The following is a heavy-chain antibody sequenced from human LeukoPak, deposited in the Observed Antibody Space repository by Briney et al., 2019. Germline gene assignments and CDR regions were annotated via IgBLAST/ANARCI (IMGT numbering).Heavy chain of an antibody. Sequence: PGGSLRLSCAASGFTFSSYAMSRVRQAPGKGLEGVSGISGSGGRTNYADSVKGRFTISRDNSKNTLYLQMNSLRAEDTAVYYCAKAEGSAGYYYDSTGYYNLDYWGQGTLVTVSS. CDR2: ISGSGGRT. CDR3: AKAEGSAGYYYDSTGYYNLDY. J-gene: IGHJ4*02. V-gene: IGHV3-23*01. CDR1: GFTFSSYA. D-gene: IGHD3-22*01.